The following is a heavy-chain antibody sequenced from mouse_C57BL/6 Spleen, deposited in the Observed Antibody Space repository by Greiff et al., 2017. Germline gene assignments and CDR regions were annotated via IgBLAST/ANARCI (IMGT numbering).Heavy chain of an antibody. D-gene: IGHD1-1*01. Sequence: EVQLVASGGGLVKPGGSLKLSCAASGFTFSDYGMHWVRQAPEKGLEWVAYISSGSSTIYYADTVKGRFTISRDNAKNTLFLKMTSLRSEDTAMYYCARGTTVGGFAYWGQGTLVTVSA. J-gene: IGHJ3*01. V-gene: IGHV5-17*01. CDR3: ARGTTVGGFAY. CDR2: ISSGSSTI. CDR1: GFTFSDYG.